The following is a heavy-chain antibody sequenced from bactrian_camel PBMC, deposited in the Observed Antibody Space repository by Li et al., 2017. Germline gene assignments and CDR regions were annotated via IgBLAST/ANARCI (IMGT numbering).Heavy chain of an antibody. V-gene: IGHV3S57*01. J-gene: IGHJ4*01. Sequence: HVQLVESGGGSVQAGGSLRLSCPLSGFTSSSYAVGWFRRSLENERAGKEREGVAAIDSDGATNYAASVKGRFTISLDNAKSTIYLQMNSLRPEDAGMYYCAADRGGGRGYCPTRFAKTAFRNWGQGTQVTVS. D-gene: IGHD5*01. CDR3: AADRGGGRGYCPTRFAKTAFRN. CDR1: GFTSSSYA. CDR2: IDSDGAT.